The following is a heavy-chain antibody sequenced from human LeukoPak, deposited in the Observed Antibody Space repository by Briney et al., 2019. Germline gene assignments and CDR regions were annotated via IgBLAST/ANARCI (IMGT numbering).Heavy chain of an antibody. CDR3: ARASNYVSTTPLHFDY. V-gene: IGHV4-34*01. CDR1: GYFISGSSSY. D-gene: IGHD1/OR15-1a*01. J-gene: IGHJ4*02. Sequence: SETLSLTCTVSGYFISGSSSYWSWIRQPPGKGLEWIGEINHSGSTNYNPSLKSRVTISVVMSKSQFSLKLSSVTAADTAVYYCARASNYVSTTPLHFDYWGQGTLVTVSS. CDR2: INHSGST.